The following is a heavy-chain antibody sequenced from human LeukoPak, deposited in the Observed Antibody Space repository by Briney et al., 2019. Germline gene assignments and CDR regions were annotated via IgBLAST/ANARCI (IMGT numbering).Heavy chain of an antibody. J-gene: IGHJ5*02. D-gene: IGHD6-13*01. CDR2: ISSSSSYI. V-gene: IGHV3-21*01. CDR1: GFTFSSYS. Sequence: GVSLRVSCAASGFTFSSYSMNWVRQAPGKGLEWVSSISSSSSYIYYADSVKGRFTISRDNAKNSLYLQMNSLRAEDTAVYYCARDRWAAGKLIVAGANWFDPWGQGTLVTVSS. CDR3: ARDRWAAGKLIVAGANWFDP.